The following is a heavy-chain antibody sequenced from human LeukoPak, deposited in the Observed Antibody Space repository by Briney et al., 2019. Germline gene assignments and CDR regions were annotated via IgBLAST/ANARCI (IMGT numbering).Heavy chain of an antibody. J-gene: IGHJ3*02. CDR1: GFTFSSHW. CDR2: IKQDGSVK. V-gene: IGHV3-7*01. CDR3: ARGRLYGSYI. Sequence: GGSLRLSCAASGFTFSSHWMSWVRQAPGKGLEWVANIKQDGSVKQYVDFVKGRFTISRDNAKNSLHLLMNSLRAEDTAVYYCARGRLYGSYIWGQGTMVTVSS. D-gene: IGHD3-10*01.